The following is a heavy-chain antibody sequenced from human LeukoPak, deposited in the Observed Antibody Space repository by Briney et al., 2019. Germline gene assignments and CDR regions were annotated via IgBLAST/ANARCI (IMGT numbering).Heavy chain of an antibody. J-gene: IGHJ4*02. V-gene: IGHV4-59*08. CDR3: ASPGPYYYDSSGYTIFDY. D-gene: IGHD3-22*01. CDR1: GGSISSYY. CDR2: IYYSGST. Sequence: SSETLSLTCTVSGGSISSYYWSWIRQPPGKGLEWIGYIYYSGSTNYNPSLKSRVTISVDTSKNQFSLKLSSVTAADTAVYYCASPGPYYYDSSGYTIFDYWGQGTLVTVSS.